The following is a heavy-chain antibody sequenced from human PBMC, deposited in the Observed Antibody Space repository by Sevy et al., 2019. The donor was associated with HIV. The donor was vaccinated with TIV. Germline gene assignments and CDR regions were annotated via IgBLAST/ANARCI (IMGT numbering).Heavy chain of an antibody. CDR1: GYTFTSYD. CDR2: MNPNSGNT. V-gene: IGHV1-8*01. D-gene: IGHD3-9*01. J-gene: IGHJ6*02. CDR3: ARVRSVRGDILTGYYIEDYYYYGMDV. Sequence: ASVKVSCKASGYTFTSYDINWVRQATGQGLEWMGWMNPNSGNTGYAQKFQGRVTMTRNTSISTAYMERSSLRSEDTAVYYCARVRSVRGDILTGYYIEDYYYYGMDVWGQGTTVTVSS.